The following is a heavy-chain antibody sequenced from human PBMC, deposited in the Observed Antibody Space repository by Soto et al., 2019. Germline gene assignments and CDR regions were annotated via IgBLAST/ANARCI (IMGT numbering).Heavy chain of an antibody. J-gene: IGHJ3*02. V-gene: IGHV4-34*01. CDR3: ARGGSNDWQVAFDI. D-gene: IGHD3-9*01. CDR2: INHSGSN. CDR1: GGSFSTYY. Sequence: SETLSLTCVVSGGSFSTYYYNWIRQSPGKGLEWIGEINHSGSNNYSPSLKSRVTMSLDTSKNQFSLKLTSVTAADTAVYYCARGGSNDWQVAFDIWGQGTMVTV.